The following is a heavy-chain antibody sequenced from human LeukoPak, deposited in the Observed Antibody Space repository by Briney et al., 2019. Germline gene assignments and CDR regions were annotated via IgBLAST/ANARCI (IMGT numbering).Heavy chain of an antibody. CDR2: ISCSSSYI. J-gene: IGHJ4*02. CDR1: GFTFSSYS. CDR3: ASAMIAAAGFDY. D-gene: IGHD6-13*01. V-gene: IGHV3-21*01. Sequence: PGGSLRLSCAASGFTFSSYSMNWVRQAPGKGLEWVSSISCSSSYIYYADSVKGRFTISRDNAKNSLYLQMNSLRAEDTAVYYCASAMIAAAGFDYWGQGTLVTVSS.